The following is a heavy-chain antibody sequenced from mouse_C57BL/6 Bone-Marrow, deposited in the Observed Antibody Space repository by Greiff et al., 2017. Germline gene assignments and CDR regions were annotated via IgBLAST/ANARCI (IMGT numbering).Heavy chain of an antibody. J-gene: IGHJ3*01. D-gene: IGHD2-4*01. V-gene: IGHV1-42*01. CDR2: INPSTGGT. Sequence: DVQLQESGPELVKPGASVKISCKASGYSFTGYYMNWVKQSPEKSLEWIGEINPSTGGTTYNQKFKAKATLTVDKSSSTAYMQLKSLTSEDSAVYYCARIYYDYDGFAYWGQGTLVTVSA. CDR3: ARIYYDYDGFAY. CDR1: GYSFTGYY.